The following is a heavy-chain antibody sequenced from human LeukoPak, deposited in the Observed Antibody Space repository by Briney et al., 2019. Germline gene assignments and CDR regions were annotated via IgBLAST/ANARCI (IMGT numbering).Heavy chain of an antibody. J-gene: IGHJ4*02. D-gene: IGHD2-2*01. CDR2: IYSGGST. CDR3: ARLTGSSNYHPIDY. Sequence: PGGSLRLSCAASGFTVSSNYMSWVRQAPGKGLEWVSVIYSGGSTYYADSVKGRFTISRDNSENTLYLQMNSLRAADTAVYYCARLTGSSNYHPIDYWGQGTLVTVSS. CDR1: GFTVSSNY. V-gene: IGHV3-53*01.